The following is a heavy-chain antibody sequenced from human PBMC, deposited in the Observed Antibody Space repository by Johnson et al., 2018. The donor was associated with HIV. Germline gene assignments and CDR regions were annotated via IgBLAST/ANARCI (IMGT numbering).Heavy chain of an antibody. Sequence: QVQLVESGGGVVQPGGSLRLSCAASGFTFSRCGMHWVRQAPGKGLEWVAFIRYDGTTEYYADSVKGRFTISRDNSKNALNLQLNCLRAEDTAVYYCAKTVIVVVPAARGDAFDVWGHGTMVTVSA. J-gene: IGHJ3*01. CDR1: GFTFSRCG. CDR2: IRYDGTTE. CDR3: AKTVIVVVPAARGDAFDV. D-gene: IGHD2-2*01. V-gene: IGHV3-30*02.